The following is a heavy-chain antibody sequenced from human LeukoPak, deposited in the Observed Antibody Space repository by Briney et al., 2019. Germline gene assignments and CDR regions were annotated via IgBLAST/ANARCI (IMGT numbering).Heavy chain of an antibody. J-gene: IGHJ6*02. Sequence: ASVKVSCKASGYTFTDDGISWVRQAPGQGLEWMGWISPYNGNTKYADKVLGRVTMTTDISTTTAYMELRGLRSDDTAVYYCARIQVNWYGEVTPLSPPNYGMDVWGQGTTVIVSS. V-gene: IGHV1-18*01. CDR3: ARIQVNWYGEVTPLSPPNYGMDV. D-gene: IGHD3-10*01. CDR2: ISPYNGNT. CDR1: GYTFTDDG.